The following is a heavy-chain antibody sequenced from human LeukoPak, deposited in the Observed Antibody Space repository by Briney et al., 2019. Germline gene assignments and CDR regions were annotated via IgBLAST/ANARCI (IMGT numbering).Heavy chain of an antibody. CDR2: IYSGGST. D-gene: IGHD3-22*01. Sequence: PGGSLRLSCAASGFTVSSNYMSWVRQAPGKGLEWVSVIYSGGSTYYADSVKGRFTISRDNSKNTLYLQMNSLRAEDTAVYYCARDSYYYDSSGYPPYYYYYYGMDVWGQGTTVTVSS. CDR1: GFTVSSNY. CDR3: ARDSYYYDSSGYPPYYYYYYGMDV. V-gene: IGHV3-53*01. J-gene: IGHJ6*02.